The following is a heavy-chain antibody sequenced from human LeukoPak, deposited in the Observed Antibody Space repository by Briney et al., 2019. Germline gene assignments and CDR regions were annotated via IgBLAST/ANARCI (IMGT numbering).Heavy chain of an antibody. Sequence: ASVKVSCKVSGYTLTELSMHWVQQAPGKGLEWMGGFDPEDGETIYAQKFQGRVTMTEDTSTDTAYMELSSLRSEDTAVYYCARGSSWRIGVVVPAAIMLTWGQGTLVTVSS. CDR3: ARGSSWRIGVVVPAAIMLT. CDR2: FDPEDGET. D-gene: IGHD2-2*01. V-gene: IGHV1-24*01. J-gene: IGHJ5*02. CDR1: GYTLTELS.